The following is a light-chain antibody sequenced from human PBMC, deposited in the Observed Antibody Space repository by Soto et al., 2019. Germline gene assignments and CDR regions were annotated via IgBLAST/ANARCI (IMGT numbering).Light chain of an antibody. CDR1: QDISNY. V-gene: IGKV1-33*01. CDR3: QQYDSLFS. CDR2: DAS. J-gene: IGKJ3*01. Sequence: DIQMTQSPSSLSASVGDRVTITCQASQDISNYLNWYQQTPGKAPKLLIYDASNLETGVPSRFSGSGSGREFTFTISSLQPEDVATYFCQQYDSLFSFGPGTKVDIK.